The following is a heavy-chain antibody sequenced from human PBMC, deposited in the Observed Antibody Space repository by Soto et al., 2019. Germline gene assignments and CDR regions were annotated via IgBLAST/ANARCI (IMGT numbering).Heavy chain of an antibody. CDR1: GYSFTSYW. CDR3: ARLRSGWYYYYYGMDV. J-gene: IGHJ6*02. CDR2: IDPSDSYT. V-gene: IGHV5-10-1*01. D-gene: IGHD6-19*01. Sequence: GESLKISCKGSGYSFTSYWISWVRQMPGKGLEWMGRIDPSDSYTNYSPSFQGHVTIPADKSISTAYLQWSSLKASDTAMYYCARLRSGWYYYYYGMDVWGQGTTVTVSS.